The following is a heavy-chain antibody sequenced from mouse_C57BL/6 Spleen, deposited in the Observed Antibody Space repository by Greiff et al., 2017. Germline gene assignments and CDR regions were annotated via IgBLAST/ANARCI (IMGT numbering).Heavy chain of an antibody. Sequence: QVQLQQSGPELVKPGASVKISCKASGYSFTSYYIHWVKQRPGQGLEWIGWIYPGSGNTKYNEKFKGKATLTADTSSSTAYMQLSSLTSEDSAVYYCARGLGLVSYYFDDWGQGTTLTVSS. CDR3: ARGLGLVSYYFDD. D-gene: IGHD4-1*01. V-gene: IGHV1-66*01. CDR1: GYSFTSYY. J-gene: IGHJ2*01. CDR2: IYPGSGNT.